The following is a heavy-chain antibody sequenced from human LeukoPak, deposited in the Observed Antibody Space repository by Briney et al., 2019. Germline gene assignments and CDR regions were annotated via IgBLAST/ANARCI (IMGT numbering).Heavy chain of an antibody. D-gene: IGHD2-21*02. V-gene: IGHV3-30-3*01. CDR1: GFTFSSYA. CDR3: ARPLTVVTHTTDY. J-gene: IGHJ4*02. CDR2: ISYDGSNK. Sequence: PGRSLRLSCAASGFTFSSYAMHWVRQAPGKGREWVAVISYDGSNKYYADSVKGRFTISRDNSKNTLYLQMNSLRAEDTAVYYCARPLTVVTHTTDYWGQGTLVTVSS.